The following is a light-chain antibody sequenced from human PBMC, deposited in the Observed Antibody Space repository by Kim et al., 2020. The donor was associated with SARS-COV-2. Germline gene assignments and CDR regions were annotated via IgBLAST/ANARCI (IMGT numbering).Light chain of an antibody. J-gene: IGKJ4*01. CDR1: QDISSW. Sequence: SGGDKGTITCRGSQDISSWLAWYQEEPGKAPKLLIYAASRLQSGVPTRFSGRGSGTDFTLSISSLEAEDFATYYWQQANTFPSVNFGGGTRVEIK. V-gene: IGKV1-12*02. CDR3: QQANTFPSVN. CDR2: AAS.